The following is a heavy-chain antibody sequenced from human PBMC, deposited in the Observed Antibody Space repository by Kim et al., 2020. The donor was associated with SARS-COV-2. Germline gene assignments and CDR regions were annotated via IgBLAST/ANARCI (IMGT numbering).Heavy chain of an antibody. CDR2: IYPGDSDT. Sequence: GESLKISCKGSGYSFNSYWIGWVRQMPWKGLEWLGLIYPGDSDTRDSPSFQGQVTLSADKSISTAYLQWNSLKASDTAMYYCARSSDTVATSPSFDFWGQGTLVTVSS. J-gene: IGHJ4*02. CDR1: GYSFNSYW. D-gene: IGHD5-12*01. CDR3: ARSSDTVATSPSFDF. V-gene: IGHV5-51*01.